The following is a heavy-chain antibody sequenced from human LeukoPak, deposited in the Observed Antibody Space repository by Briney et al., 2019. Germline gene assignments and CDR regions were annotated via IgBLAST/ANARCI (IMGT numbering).Heavy chain of an antibody. CDR2: INHSGST. V-gene: IGHV4-34*01. CDR1: GGSFSGYY. D-gene: IGHD3-22*01. Sequence: SETLSLTCAVYGGSFSGYYWSWIRQPPGKGLEWIGEINHSGSTNYNPSLKSRVTISVDTSKNQFSLKLSSVTAADTAVYYCARLCYYDSSGYYFYYYYYTDVWGKGTTVTVSS. CDR3: ARLCYYDSSGYYFYYYYYTDV. J-gene: IGHJ6*03.